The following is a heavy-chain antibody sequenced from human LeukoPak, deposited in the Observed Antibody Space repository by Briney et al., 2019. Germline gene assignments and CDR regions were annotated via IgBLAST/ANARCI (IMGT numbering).Heavy chain of an antibody. Sequence: SETLSLTCAVSGGSINSKSYYWGWIRQPPGKGLEWIGSIYYSGSTYYNPSLKSRVTISVDTSKNQFSLKLSSVTAADTAVYYCARVTSGEFADYWGQGTLVTVSS. CDR2: IYYSGST. CDR1: GGSINSKSYY. J-gene: IGHJ4*02. CDR3: ARVTSGEFADY. D-gene: IGHD3-10*01. V-gene: IGHV4-39*07.